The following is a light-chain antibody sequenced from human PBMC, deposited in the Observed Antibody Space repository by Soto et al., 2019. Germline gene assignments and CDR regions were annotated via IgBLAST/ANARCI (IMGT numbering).Light chain of an antibody. CDR2: SAS. V-gene: IGKV3-15*01. CDR1: QSVSSN. Sequence: EIVMTQSPATLSVSPGERATLSCRASQSVSSNLAWYQQKPGQAPRLLIYSASTWATGIPARFSGSGSGTEFTLTISSLQSEDFAVYYCQQYNNWPLTFGGGTKVEIK. J-gene: IGKJ4*01. CDR3: QQYNNWPLT.